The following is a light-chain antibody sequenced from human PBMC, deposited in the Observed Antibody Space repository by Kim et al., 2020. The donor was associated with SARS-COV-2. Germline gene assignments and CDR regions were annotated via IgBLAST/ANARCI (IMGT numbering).Light chain of an antibody. CDR2: TNN. CDR3: AAWDDSLNGRV. J-gene: IGLJ2*01. CDR1: SSNIGINT. Sequence: GQRFIIPCSGSSSNIGINTVNWYQQLPGTAPKLIIYTNNQRPSGVPDRFSGSKSGTSASLAISGLQSEDEADYYCAAWDDSLNGRVFGGGTKLTVL. V-gene: IGLV1-44*01.